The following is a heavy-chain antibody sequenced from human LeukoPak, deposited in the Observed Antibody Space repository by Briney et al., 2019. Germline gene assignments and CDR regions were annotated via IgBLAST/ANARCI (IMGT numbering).Heavy chain of an antibody. CDR3: ARIAMVAATQWFDP. J-gene: IGHJ5*02. V-gene: IGHV4-61*02. Sequence: TSSETLSLTCTVSGGSISSGSYYWSWIRQPAGKGLEWIGRIYTSGSTNCNPSLKSRVTISVDTSKNQFSLKLSSVTAADTAVYYCARIAMVAATQWFDPWGQGTLVTVSS. CDR1: GGSISSGSYY. CDR2: IYTSGST. D-gene: IGHD2-15*01.